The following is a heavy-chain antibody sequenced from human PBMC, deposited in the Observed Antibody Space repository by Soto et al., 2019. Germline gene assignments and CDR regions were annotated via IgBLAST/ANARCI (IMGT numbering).Heavy chain of an antibody. CDR1: RFTFSNYA. V-gene: IGHV3-30-3*01. J-gene: IGHJ6*02. CDR2: ISFDGSTK. Sequence: QVQLVEFGGGVVQPGRSLRLSCAASRFTFSNYAMHWVRQAPGKGLQWVALISFDGSTKYYADSVKGRFTISRDNSKNTLYLQMNSLRAEDTAVYYCARRPGYCSTTRCYGRDFAMDVWGQGTTVTVSS. CDR3: ARRPGYCSTTRCYGRDFAMDV. D-gene: IGHD2-2*01.